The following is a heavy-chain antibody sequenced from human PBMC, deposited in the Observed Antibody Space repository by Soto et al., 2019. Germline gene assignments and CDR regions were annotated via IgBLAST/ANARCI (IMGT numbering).Heavy chain of an antibody. CDR2: ISAYNGNT. Sequence: ASVKVSCKASGYTFTSYGISWVRQAPGQGLEWMGWISAYNGNTNYAQKLQGRVTMTTDTSTSTAYMELRSLRSDDTAMYYCAREVGAETKLGQGGDYWGQGTLVTVSS. V-gene: IGHV1-18*01. CDR1: GYTFTSYG. D-gene: IGHD7-27*01. CDR3: AREVGAETKLGQGGDY. J-gene: IGHJ4*02.